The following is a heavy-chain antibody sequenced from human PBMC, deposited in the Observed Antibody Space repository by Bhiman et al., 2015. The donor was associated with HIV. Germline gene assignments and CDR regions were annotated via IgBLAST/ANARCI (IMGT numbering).Heavy chain of an antibody. J-gene: IGHJ4*02. D-gene: IGHD3-10*01. Sequence: EVQLVESGGGLVQPGGSLRLSCAASGFTFSTYEMKWVRQAPGKGLEWVSYISRSGSTIYYADSVKGRFTISRDNAKNSLYLQMNSLRAEDTAVYYCARASHVKWFGDSPPAYFDYWGQGTLVTVSS. CDR2: ISRSGSTI. CDR3: ARASHVKWFGDSPPAYFDY. V-gene: IGHV3-48*03. CDR1: GFTFSTYE.